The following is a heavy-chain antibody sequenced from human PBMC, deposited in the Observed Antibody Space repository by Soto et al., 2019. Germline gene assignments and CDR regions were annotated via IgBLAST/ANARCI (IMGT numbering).Heavy chain of an antibody. CDR1: GGSFSGYY. Sequence: QVQLQQWGAGLLKPSETLSLTCGVSGGSFSGYYWNWIRQPPGKGLEWSGEINHSGRSHYSPSLESSVTLSLDTSRNQFSLRLNSATAADTAVYYCARAAYSSVWDAPGFDYWGQGTLVTVSS. CDR2: INHSGRS. V-gene: IGHV4-34*01. CDR3: ARAAYSSVWDAPGFDY. D-gene: IGHD6-19*01. J-gene: IGHJ4*02.